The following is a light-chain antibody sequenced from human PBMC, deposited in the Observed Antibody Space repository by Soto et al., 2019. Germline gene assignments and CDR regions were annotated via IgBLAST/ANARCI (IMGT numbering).Light chain of an antibody. V-gene: IGKV1-17*03. Sequence: DIQMTQSPSAMSASLGDRVTFTCRASQGISHYLAWFQQKPGEAPKRLIYDASTLQSGVPSRFSGSGSGTEFTLTIRNLQPEDLATYYCLQYNTYPYIFGQGTKLEI. CDR2: DAS. CDR3: LQYNTYPYI. J-gene: IGKJ2*01. CDR1: QGISHY.